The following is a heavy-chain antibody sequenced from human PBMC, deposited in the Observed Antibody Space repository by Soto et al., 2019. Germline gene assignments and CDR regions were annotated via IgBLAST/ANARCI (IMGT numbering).Heavy chain of an antibody. V-gene: IGHV4-31*03. Sequence: SETLSLTCTVSGGSISSGGYYWSWIRQHPGKGLEWIGYIYYSGSTYYNPSLKSRVTISVDTSKNQFSLKLSSVTAADTAVYYCARDRQMYSSIPIWGQGTLVTVSS. CDR2: IYYSGST. CDR1: GGSISSGGYY. J-gene: IGHJ4*02. D-gene: IGHD6-19*01. CDR3: ARDRQMYSSIPI.